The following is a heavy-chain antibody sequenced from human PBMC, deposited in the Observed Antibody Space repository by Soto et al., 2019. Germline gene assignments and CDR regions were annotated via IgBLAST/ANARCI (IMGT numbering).Heavy chain of an antibody. CDR3: ARGSYNWNYDAFDI. CDR1: GFTFSSYW. J-gene: IGHJ3*02. D-gene: IGHD1-7*01. CDR2: INSDGSST. V-gene: IGHV3-74*01. Sequence: GGSLRLSCAASGFTFSSYWMHWVRQAPGKGLVWVSRINSDGSSTSYADSVKGRFTISRDNAKNTLYLQMNSLRAEDTAVYYCARGSYNWNYDAFDIWGQGTMVTVSS.